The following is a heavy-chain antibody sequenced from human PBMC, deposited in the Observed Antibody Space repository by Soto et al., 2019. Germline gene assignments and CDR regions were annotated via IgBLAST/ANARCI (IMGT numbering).Heavy chain of an antibody. J-gene: IGHJ4*02. CDR1: GGSISSGGYS. CDR3: ARAQWRVLDY. CDR2: IYHSGST. Sequence: SATLSLTCTVSGGSISSGGYSWSWIRQPPGKGLEWIGYIYHSGSTYYNPSLKSRVTISLDRSKNHFSLKLSSVSAADTAVYYCARAQWRVLDYWGQGTLVTVSS. D-gene: IGHD6-19*01. V-gene: IGHV4-30-2*01.